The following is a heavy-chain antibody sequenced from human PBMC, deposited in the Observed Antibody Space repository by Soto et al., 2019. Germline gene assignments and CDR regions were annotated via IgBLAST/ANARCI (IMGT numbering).Heavy chain of an antibody. CDR1: GFTVSSNY. V-gene: IGHV3-53*02. Sequence: EVQLVETGGGLIQPGGSLRLSCAASGFTVSSNYMSWVRQAPGKGLEWVSGIYSGGSTYYADSVKGRFTISRNNSKNTLYLQMNSLRAEDTAVYYCARGSVYSSIWRTTEYFLHWCQGTLVTVSS. D-gene: IGHD6-13*01. CDR3: ARGSVYSSIWRTTEYFLH. J-gene: IGHJ1*01. CDR2: IYSGGST.